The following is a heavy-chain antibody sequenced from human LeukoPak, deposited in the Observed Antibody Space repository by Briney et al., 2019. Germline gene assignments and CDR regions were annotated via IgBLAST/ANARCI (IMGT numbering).Heavy chain of an antibody. D-gene: IGHD3-3*01. CDR3: AREYDFWRYLDY. CDR2: IKQDGSDK. J-gene: IGHJ4*02. V-gene: IGHV3-7*01. CDR1: GFTFSSYW. Sequence: GGSLRLSCAASGFTFSSYWMSWVRQAPGKGLEWVANIKQDGSDKYYVDSVEGRFSISKDNAKNLLFLEMSSLRAEDTAVYYCAREYDFWRYLDYWGQGILVTVSS.